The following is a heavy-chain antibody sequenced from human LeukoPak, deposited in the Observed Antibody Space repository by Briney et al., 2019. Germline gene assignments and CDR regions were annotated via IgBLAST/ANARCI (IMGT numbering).Heavy chain of an antibody. J-gene: IGHJ4*02. CDR1: GYTFTSYG. V-gene: IGHV1-18*04. CDR3: ARDVDYGDYDY. D-gene: IGHD4-17*01. CDR2: ISAYNGNT. Sequence: ASVNVSCTASGYTFTSYGISWVRQAPGQGLEWMGWISAYNGNTNYAQTLQGRVTMTTDTSTSTAYMELRSLRSDDTAVYYCARDVDYGDYDYWGQGTLVTVSS.